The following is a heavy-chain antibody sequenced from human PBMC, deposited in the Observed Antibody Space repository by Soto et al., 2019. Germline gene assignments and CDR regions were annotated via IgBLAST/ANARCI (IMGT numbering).Heavy chain of an antibody. V-gene: IGHV3-11*01. CDR1: GFTFSDYY. CDR3: ARDPVTNRYYFDF. Sequence: QVQMVESGGGLVKPGGSLRLSCAASGFTFSDYYMSWIRQGPGKGLEWLSYISSSGSIIYSADSVEGRFTISRDNAKNSVYLQMNSLRAEDTAVYYCARDPVTNRYYFDFWGQGTLVTVSS. D-gene: IGHD4-17*01. CDR2: ISSSGSII. J-gene: IGHJ4*02.